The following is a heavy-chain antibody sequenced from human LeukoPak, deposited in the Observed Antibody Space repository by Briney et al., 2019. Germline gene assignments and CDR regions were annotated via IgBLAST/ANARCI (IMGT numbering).Heavy chain of an antibody. D-gene: IGHD6-19*01. V-gene: IGHV1-18*04. CDR1: GYTFTSYG. CDR3: AREVEREQWLSPGGY. CDR2: INAYNGNT. J-gene: IGHJ4*02. Sequence: GASVKVSCKASGYTFTSYGISWVRQAPGQGLEWMGWINAYNGNTNYAQKLQGRVTMTTDTSTSTAYMELRSLRSDDTAVYYCAREVEREQWLSPGGYWGQGTLVTVSS.